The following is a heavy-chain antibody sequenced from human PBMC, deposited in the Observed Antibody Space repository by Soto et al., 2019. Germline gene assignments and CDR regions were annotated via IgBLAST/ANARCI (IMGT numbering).Heavy chain of an antibody. J-gene: IGHJ5*02. CDR3: ATDNESGLCSGGSCYRGRWFDP. D-gene: IGHD2-15*01. V-gene: IGHV3-30*03. Sequence: QVQLVESGGGVVQPGRSLRLSCAASGFTFSSYGMHWVRQAPGKGLEWVAVISYDGSKKYYAASVKGRFTISRDNSKNTLYVQMNGLRAEDTAVYYCATDNESGLCSGGSCYRGRWFDPWGQGTLVTVSS. CDR2: ISYDGSKK. CDR1: GFTFSSYG.